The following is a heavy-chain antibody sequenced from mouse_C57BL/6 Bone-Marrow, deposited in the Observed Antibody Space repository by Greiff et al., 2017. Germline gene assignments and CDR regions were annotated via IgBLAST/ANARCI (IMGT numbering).Heavy chain of an antibody. V-gene: IGHV14-4*01. CDR1: GFNIKDDY. Sequence: EVKLVESGAELVRPGASVKLSCTASGFNIKDDYMHWVKQRPEQGLEWIGWIDPENGDTEYASKFQGKATITADTSSNTAYLQLSSLTSEDTAVYYCTPIYYGNYPYAMDYWGQGTSVTVSS. CDR2: IDPENGDT. CDR3: TPIYYGNYPYAMDY. D-gene: IGHD2-1*01. J-gene: IGHJ4*01.